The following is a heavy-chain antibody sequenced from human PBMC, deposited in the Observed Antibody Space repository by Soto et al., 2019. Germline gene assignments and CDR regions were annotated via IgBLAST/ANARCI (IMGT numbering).Heavy chain of an antibody. Sequence: EVQLVESGGGLVQPGGSLRLSCAASGFTFSSYWMSWVRQAPGKGLEWVANIKQDGSEKYYVDSVKGRFTISRDNAKNSLYLQRNSLRAEDTAVYYCARDGSSWFDETEYFQHWGQGTLVTVSS. CDR2: IKQDGSEK. CDR3: ARDGSSWFDETEYFQH. V-gene: IGHV3-7*01. D-gene: IGHD6-13*01. CDR1: GFTFSSYW. J-gene: IGHJ1*01.